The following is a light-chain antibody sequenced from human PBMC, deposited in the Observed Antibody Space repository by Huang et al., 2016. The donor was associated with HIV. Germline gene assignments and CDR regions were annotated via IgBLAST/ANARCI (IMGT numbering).Light chain of an antibody. CDR2: ESS. CDR1: QSVNSNY. CDR3: QQYGSSALS. V-gene: IGKV3D-20*01. J-gene: IGKJ4*01. Sequence: EIVLTQSPATLSLSPGERATLSCGASQSVNSNYLAWYQQKPGLAPRLVIYESSSRAAGIPDRFSGSGSGTDFTLTISRLEAEDFAVYYCQQYGSSALSFGGGTKVEMK.